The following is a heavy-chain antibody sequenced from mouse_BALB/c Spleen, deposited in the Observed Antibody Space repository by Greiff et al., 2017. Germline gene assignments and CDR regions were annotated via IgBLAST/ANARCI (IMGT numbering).Heavy chain of an antibody. V-gene: IGHV1S135*01. CDR1: GYSFTDYN. D-gene: IGHD2-4*01. Sequence: EVQLQESGPELVKPGASVKVSCKASGYSFTDYNMYWVMQSHGKSLEWIGYIDPYNGGTSYNQKFKGQATLTVDKSSSTAFLHLNGLTSEDSAVFNSARATRSTSYWYFDVWGAGTTVTVSS. J-gene: IGHJ1*01. CDR2: IDPYNGGT. CDR3: ARATRSTSYWYFDV.